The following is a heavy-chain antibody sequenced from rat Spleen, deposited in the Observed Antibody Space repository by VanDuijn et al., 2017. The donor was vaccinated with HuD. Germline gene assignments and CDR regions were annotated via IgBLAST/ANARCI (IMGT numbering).Heavy chain of an antibody. CDR3: ARGGTTGYFDY. J-gene: IGHJ2*01. Sequence: EVQLQESGPGLVKPSQSLSLTCSVTSYSITSSYRWSWIRKFPGNKLEWMGYINSAGSTNYNPSLKSRISITRDTSKNQFFLQVNSVTTEDTATYYCARGGTTGYFDYWGQGVMVTVSS. CDR1: SYSITSSYR. D-gene: IGHD1-4*01. V-gene: IGHV3-3*01. CDR2: INSAGST.